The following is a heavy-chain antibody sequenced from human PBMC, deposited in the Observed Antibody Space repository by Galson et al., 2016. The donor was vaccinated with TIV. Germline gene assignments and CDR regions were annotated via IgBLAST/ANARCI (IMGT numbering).Heavy chain of an antibody. CDR2: INPIFGTA. CDR1: GGTFSNFV. CDR3: ARGRGYYFGSGSSYFDY. D-gene: IGHD3-10*01. V-gene: IGHV1-69*06. Sequence: SVKVSCKASGGTFSNFVISWVRRAPGQGLEWMGSINPIFGTANYAQKFQGRVTITADTSTSTIYMELSSLRSEDTAVYYCARGRGYYFGSGSSYFDYWGQGSLVTVSS. J-gene: IGHJ4*02.